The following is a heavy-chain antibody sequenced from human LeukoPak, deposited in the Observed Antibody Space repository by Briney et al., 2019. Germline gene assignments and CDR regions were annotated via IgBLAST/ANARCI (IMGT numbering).Heavy chain of an antibody. J-gene: IGHJ5*02. CDR2: IYYSGST. CDR3: ARGVPYSSSWYSNWFDP. Sequence: RSETLSLTCTVSGGSIGSSSYYWGCIRQPPGKGLEWIGSIYYSGSTYYNPSLKSRVTMSVDTSKNQFSLKLSSVTAADTAVYYCARGVPYSSSWYSNWFDPWGQGTLVTVSS. V-gene: IGHV4-39*07. D-gene: IGHD6-13*01. CDR1: GGSIGSSSYY.